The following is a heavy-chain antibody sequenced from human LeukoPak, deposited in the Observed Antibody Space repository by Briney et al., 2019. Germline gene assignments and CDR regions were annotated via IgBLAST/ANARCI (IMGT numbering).Heavy chain of an antibody. J-gene: IGHJ4*02. CDR1: GFTFSSYA. CDR2: ISGSGGST. CDR3: AKAVVTDFEGEYYFDY. Sequence: PGGSLRLSCAASGFTFSSYAMSWVRQAPGKGLEWVSAISGSGGSTYYADSVKGRFTISRDNSKNTLYLQMNSLRAEDTAVYYCAKAVVTDFEGEYYFDYWGQGTLVTVSS. V-gene: IGHV3-23*01. D-gene: IGHD3-3*01.